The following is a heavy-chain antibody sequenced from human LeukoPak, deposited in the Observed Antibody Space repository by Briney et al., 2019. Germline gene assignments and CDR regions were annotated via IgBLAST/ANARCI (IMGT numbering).Heavy chain of an antibody. V-gene: IGHV3-33*01. CDR2: IWYDGSNK. CDR1: GFTFSSYG. Sequence: GRSLRLSCAASGFTFSSYGMHWVRQAPGKGLEWVAVIWYDGSNKYYADSVKGRFTISRDNSKNTLYLLMNSLRAEDTAVYYCARNIGYCSGGSCYLEAYYGMDVWGQGTTVTVSS. D-gene: IGHD2-15*01. J-gene: IGHJ6*02. CDR3: ARNIGYCSGGSCYLEAYYGMDV.